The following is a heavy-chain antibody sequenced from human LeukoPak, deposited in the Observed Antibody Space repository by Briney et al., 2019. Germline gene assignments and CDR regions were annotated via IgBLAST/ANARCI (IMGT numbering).Heavy chain of an antibody. Sequence: ASVKVSCKASGYTFTNYGITWVRQAPGKGLEWMGWISTYNGNTNYARKLQGRVTMTTDTSTTTAYMELRSLRSDDTAVYYCARDLYGGYRYFDLWGRGTLVTVSS. CDR2: ISTYNGNT. CDR1: GYTFTNYG. J-gene: IGHJ2*01. V-gene: IGHV1-18*01. D-gene: IGHD4-23*01. CDR3: ARDLYGGYRYFDL.